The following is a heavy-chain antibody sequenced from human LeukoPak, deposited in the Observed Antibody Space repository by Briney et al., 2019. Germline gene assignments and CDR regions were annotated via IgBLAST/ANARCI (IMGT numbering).Heavy chain of an antibody. V-gene: IGHV3-21*01. J-gene: IGHJ4*02. Sequence: KPGGSLRLSCAASGFTFSTYSMNWVRQAPGKGLEWVSSISSTGLYMFYADSVKGRFTISRDNAGNSLYLQMNSLRAVDTAVYYCATEKVYSSRRQVDYWGQGTLVTVSS. CDR1: GFTFSTYS. D-gene: IGHD6-13*01. CDR2: ISSTGLYM. CDR3: ATEKVYSSRRQVDY.